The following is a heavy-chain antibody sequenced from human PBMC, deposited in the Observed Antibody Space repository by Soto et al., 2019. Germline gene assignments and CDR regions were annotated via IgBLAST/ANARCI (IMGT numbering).Heavy chain of an antibody. CDR2: ISGSGGST. V-gene: IGHV3-23*01. J-gene: IGHJ4*02. CDR3: AKALDSSGSFFDY. D-gene: IGHD3-22*01. CDR1: GFTFSSYA. Sequence: QLGGPLRLSCAASGFTFSSYAMSWVRQAPGKGLEWVSAISGSGGSTYYADSVKGRFTISRDNSKNTLYLQMNSLRAEDTAVYYCAKALDSSGSFFDYWGQGTLVTVSS.